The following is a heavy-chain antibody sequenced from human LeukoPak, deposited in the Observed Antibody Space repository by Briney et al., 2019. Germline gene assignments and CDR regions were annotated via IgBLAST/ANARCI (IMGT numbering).Heavy chain of an antibody. CDR2: IYSGGNT. D-gene: IGHD1-26*01. Sequence: GGSLRLSCAASGFSFSSYEMSCVRQAPGKGLEWVSVIYSGGNTYYADSVKGRFTISRDNSKNTVSLQMNSLRDEDTAVYFCAVSRIVGAVDVFDMWGQGTMVTVSS. CDR3: AVSRIVGAVDVFDM. V-gene: IGHV3-66*01. CDR1: GFSFSSYE. J-gene: IGHJ3*02.